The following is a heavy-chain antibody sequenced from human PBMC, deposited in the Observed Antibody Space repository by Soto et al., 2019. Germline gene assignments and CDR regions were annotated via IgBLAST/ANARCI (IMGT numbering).Heavy chain of an antibody. V-gene: IGHV3-30-3*01. D-gene: IGHD2-15*01. Sequence: GGSLRLSCAASGFTFSTYPMHWVRQPPGKGLEWVAVISYDGSNTYYADSVKGRFTVSRDNSKNTLFLQVNILRAEDTAAYYCAREDSVTYFDYWGQGTLVTVSS. CDR3: AREDSVTYFDY. CDR2: ISYDGSNT. CDR1: GFTFSTYP. J-gene: IGHJ4*02.